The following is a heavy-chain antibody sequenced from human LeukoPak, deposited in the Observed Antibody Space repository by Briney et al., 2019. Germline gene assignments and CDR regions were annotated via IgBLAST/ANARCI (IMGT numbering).Heavy chain of an antibody. J-gene: IGHJ4*02. CDR2: INHSGST. V-gene: IGHV4-34*01. CDR3: ARGIGLIGWSPTTNYFDC. Sequence: SETLSLTCAVYGGSFSVCYWSWIRHPPGKGLEWMGEINHSGSTNYNPSLKSRVTISVETSKKQISLKLSSATAADTAVYYCARGIGLIGWSPTTNYFDCWGQGSLVTASS. CDR1: GGSFSVCY. D-gene: IGHD3/OR15-3a*01.